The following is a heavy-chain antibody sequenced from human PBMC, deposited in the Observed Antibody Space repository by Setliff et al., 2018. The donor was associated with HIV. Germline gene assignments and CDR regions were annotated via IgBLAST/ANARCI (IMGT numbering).Heavy chain of an antibody. D-gene: IGHD1-26*01. V-gene: IGHV3-48*01. CDR3: ARDPEPTGFSGSFGY. CDR1: GFTLSTYS. Sequence: LRLSCVASGFTLSTYSMNWVRQAPGKGLEWVSYISSGSRTIYYADSVKGRFTISRDNAKNSLFLQMSRLRVEDTARYYCARDPEPTGFSGSFGYWGQGTLVTVSS. CDR2: ISSGSRTI. J-gene: IGHJ4*02.